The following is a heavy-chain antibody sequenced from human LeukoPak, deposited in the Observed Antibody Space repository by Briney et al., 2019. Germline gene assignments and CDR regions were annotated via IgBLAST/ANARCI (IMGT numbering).Heavy chain of an antibody. V-gene: IGHV4-59*01. J-gene: IGHJ4*02. CDR1: GGSFSGYY. CDR2: IYYSGST. D-gene: IGHD3-22*01. CDR3: ARLVWDNYYDSSGYYFDY. Sequence: TSETLSLTCAVYGGSFSGYYWSWIRQPPGKGLEWIGYIYYSGSTNYNPSLESRVTISVDTSKNQFSLKLSSVTAADTAVYYCARLVWDNYYDSSGYYFDYWGQGTLVTVSS.